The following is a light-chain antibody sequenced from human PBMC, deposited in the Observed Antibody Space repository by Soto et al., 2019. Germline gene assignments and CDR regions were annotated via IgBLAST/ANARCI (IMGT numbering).Light chain of an antibody. CDR3: QQYCSSPPWT. CDR1: QSVSSSY. V-gene: IGKV3-20*01. CDR2: GAS. J-gene: IGKJ1*01. Sequence: EIVLTQSPGTLSLSPGERATLSCRASQSVSSSYLAWYQQKPGQAPRLLIYGASSRATGIPDRFSGSGSGTDFTLTISRLEPEAFAEYYYQQYCSSPPWTFGQGTKVEIK.